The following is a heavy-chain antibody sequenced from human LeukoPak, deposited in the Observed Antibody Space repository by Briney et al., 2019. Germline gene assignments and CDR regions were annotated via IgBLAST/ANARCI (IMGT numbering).Heavy chain of an antibody. CDR2: ISSGSSYI. CDR3: AGNWNLGGMDV. CDR1: GFAFNNYY. V-gene: IGHV3-21*01. D-gene: IGHD1-1*01. J-gene: IGHJ6*02. Sequence: PGGSLRLSCAASGFAFNNYYMNWARQAPGKGLEWLSSISSGSSYIYYRESVRGRFTISRDNAENSLFLEMDYLRAEDTAVYYCAGNWNLGGMDVWGQGTTVTVSS.